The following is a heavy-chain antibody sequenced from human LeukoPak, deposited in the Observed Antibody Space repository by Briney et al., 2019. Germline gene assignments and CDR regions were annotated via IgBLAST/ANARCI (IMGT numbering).Heavy chain of an antibody. CDR1: GGSISSYY. Sequence: SETLSLTCTVSGGSISSYYWSWIRQPPGKGLEWIGYIYYSGSTYYNPSLKSRVTISVDTSKNQFSLKLSSVTAADTAVYYCARAETSCYDSSGYLDYWGQGTLVTVSS. CDR2: IYYSGST. CDR3: ARAETSCYDSSGYLDY. D-gene: IGHD3-22*01. J-gene: IGHJ4*02. V-gene: IGHV4-59*08.